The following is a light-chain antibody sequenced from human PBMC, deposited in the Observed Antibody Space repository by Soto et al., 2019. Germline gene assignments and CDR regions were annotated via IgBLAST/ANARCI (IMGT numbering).Light chain of an antibody. CDR2: AAS. J-gene: IGKJ5*01. Sequence: ILMTQSPVTLSVSPGDSATLSCRASQSIGSNLAWYQQKPGQAPRLLIYAASTRVTGLPGRFSGRGSGTEFTLTISGPQSEDFAIYYCQHYTNWPPITFGQGTRLEIK. V-gene: IGKV3-15*01. CDR1: QSIGSN. CDR3: QHYTNWPPIT.